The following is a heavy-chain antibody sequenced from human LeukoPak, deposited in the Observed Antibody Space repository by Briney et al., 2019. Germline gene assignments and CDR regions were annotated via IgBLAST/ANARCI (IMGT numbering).Heavy chain of an antibody. V-gene: IGHV1-69*04. CDR3: AREPYGGGFCDY. J-gene: IGHJ4*02. D-gene: IGHD4-17*01. CDR2: IIPILGIA. CDR1: GGTFSSYA. Sequence: GASVKVSCKASGGTFSSYAISWVRQAPGQGLEWMGRIIPILGIANYAQKFQGRVTITADKSTSTAYMELSSLRSEDTAVYYCAREPYGGGFCDYWGQGTLVTVSS.